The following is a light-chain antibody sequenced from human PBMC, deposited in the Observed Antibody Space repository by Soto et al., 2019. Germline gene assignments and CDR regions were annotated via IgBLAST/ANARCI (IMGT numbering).Light chain of an antibody. J-gene: IGKJ1*01. CDR3: QEYNTNSRT. V-gene: IGKV1-5*03. CDR2: KTS. CDR1: ESIYSW. Sequence: IQMTQSPSTLSASVGDTGTITCRASESIYSWLAWYKQIPGKAPQLLIYKTSTLQGGVPSRFSGSGSGAEYTLTISSLQPDDFATYFCQEYNTNSRTFGQGTRV.